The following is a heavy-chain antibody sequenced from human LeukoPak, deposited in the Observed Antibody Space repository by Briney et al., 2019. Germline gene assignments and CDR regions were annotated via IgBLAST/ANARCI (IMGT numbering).Heavy chain of an antibody. CDR1: GGSISSYY. CDR3: DRAPRRWLQYRLDY. CDR2: IYYSGST. D-gene: IGHD5-24*01. Sequence: PAETLSLTCTVSGGSISSYYWRWLRTPRGGGEGWMGYIYYSGSTNYNPSLKRRVTITVDASKNQFSLKLSCVTAADTAAYYCDRAPRRWLQYRLDYWGQGTLVTVSS. V-gene: IGHV4-59*12. J-gene: IGHJ4*02.